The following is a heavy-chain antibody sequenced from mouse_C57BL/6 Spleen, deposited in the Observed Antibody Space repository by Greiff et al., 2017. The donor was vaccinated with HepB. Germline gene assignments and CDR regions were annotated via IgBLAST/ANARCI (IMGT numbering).Heavy chain of an antibody. D-gene: IGHD2-12*01. J-gene: IGHJ3*01. CDR1: GFTFSSYT. CDR3: ASSYYSSFAY. Sequence: EVQLQQSGGGLVKPGGSLKLSCAASGFTFSSYTMSWVRQTPEKRLEWVATISGGGGNTYYPDSVKGRFTISRDNAKNTLYLQMSSLRSEDTALYYCASSYYSSFAYWGQGTLVTVSA. V-gene: IGHV5-9*01. CDR2: ISGGGGNT.